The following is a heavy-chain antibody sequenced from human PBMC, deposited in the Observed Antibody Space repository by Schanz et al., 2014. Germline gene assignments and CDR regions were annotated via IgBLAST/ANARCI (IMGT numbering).Heavy chain of an antibody. CDR2: IYLSDGST. CDR1: GYTFSSFF. V-gene: IGHV1-46*01. CDR3: AFDRDDAYDI. Sequence: QVYLVQSGPEVAEPGASLKVSCKTSGYTFSSFFITWVRQAPGQGLEWMGRIYLSDGSTRYAQKFQGRVTVTRDTSTTTVYMDLSSLISEDTAVYYCAFDRDDAYDIWGQGTTVTVSS. J-gene: IGHJ3*02. D-gene: IGHD3-9*01.